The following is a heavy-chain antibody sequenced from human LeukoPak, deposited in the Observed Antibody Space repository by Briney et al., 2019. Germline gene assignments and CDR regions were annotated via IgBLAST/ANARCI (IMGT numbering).Heavy chain of an antibody. V-gene: IGHV1-18*01. CDR2: ISAYNGNT. Sequence: GASVKVSCKASGYTFTSYGISWVRQAPGQGLEWMGWISAYNGNTNYAQKLQGRVTMTRNTSISTAYMELSSLRSEDTAVYYCARSPGTWDAFDIWGQGTMVTVSS. D-gene: IGHD1-26*01. CDR1: GYTFTSYG. J-gene: IGHJ3*02. CDR3: ARSPGTWDAFDI.